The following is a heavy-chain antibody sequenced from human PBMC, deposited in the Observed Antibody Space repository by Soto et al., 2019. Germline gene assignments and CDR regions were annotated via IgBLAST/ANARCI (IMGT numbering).Heavy chain of an antibody. D-gene: IGHD6-19*01. Sequence: QVQLVESGGGVVQHGRSLRLACAASGFTFSYYGMHWVRQAPGKGLEWVAVISSDGGSEYYADSVKGRFTISRDNSKNTVLLQMNSLRLDDTAVYYCSKEYNSGWVDYWGQGTLVTVSS. CDR2: ISSDGGSE. V-gene: IGHV3-30*18. J-gene: IGHJ4*02. CDR3: SKEYNSGWVDY. CDR1: GFTFSYYG.